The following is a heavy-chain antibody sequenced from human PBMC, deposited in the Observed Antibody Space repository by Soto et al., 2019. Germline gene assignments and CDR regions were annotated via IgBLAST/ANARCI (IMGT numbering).Heavy chain of an antibody. CDR2: VSPIFGTT. CDR3: AGGASSGGWYFDV. CDR1: GGTFSSPT. V-gene: IGHV1-69*01. D-gene: IGHD1-26*01. Sequence: QVQLVQSGAEVKKSGSSVKVSCKASGGTFSSPTISWVRQARGQGLEWMGGVSPIFGTTYYAQKFQGRLTITADASSGTAYMELTSMKSEDTAVYYCAGGASSGGWYFDVWGRGTLLTVSS. J-gene: IGHJ2*01.